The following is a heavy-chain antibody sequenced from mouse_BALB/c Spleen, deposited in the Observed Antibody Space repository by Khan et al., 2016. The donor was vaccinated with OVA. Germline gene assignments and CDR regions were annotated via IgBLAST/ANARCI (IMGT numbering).Heavy chain of an antibody. V-gene: IGHV2-9*02. CDR3: ARAFYNGAWFAY. Sequence: VQLQESGPGLVAPSQTLSITCTVSGFSISNYGVHCFRQPPGKGLQWLGVIWAGGSTNHNSALMSRLSISKDHSKNQVFLNMNSLQTDNTAMYYCARAFYNGAWFAYGGQGTLVTVSA. J-gene: IGHJ3*01. D-gene: IGHD1-3*01. CDR1: GFSISNYG. CDR2: IWAGGST.